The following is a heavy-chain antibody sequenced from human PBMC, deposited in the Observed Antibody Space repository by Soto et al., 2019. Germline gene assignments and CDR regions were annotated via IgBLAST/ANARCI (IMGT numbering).Heavy chain of an antibody. D-gene: IGHD6-13*01. CDR2: ISGSGGST. CDR3: ARRQISPPTRGAATARGAMDV. CDR1: GFTFSSYA. Sequence: PGGSLRLSCAASGFTFSSYAMSWVRQAPGKGLEWVSVISGSGGSTYYADSVKGLFTISRDNSKNTLHLQMSSLRAEDTAVYYCARRQISPPTRGAATARGAMDVWGQGTTVTVSS. V-gene: IGHV3-23*01. J-gene: IGHJ6*02.